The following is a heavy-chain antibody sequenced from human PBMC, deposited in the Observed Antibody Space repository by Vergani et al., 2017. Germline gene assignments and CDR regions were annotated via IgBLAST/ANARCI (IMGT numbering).Heavy chain of an antibody. J-gene: IGHJ6*02. Sequence: EVQLVESGGVVVQPGGSLRLSCAASGFTFDDYTMNWVRQAPGKGLEWVSSISSSSSYIHYSDSLKGRFTISRDNAKSSLYLQMNSLRAEDTGVYYCARYRYYLGAGSCPYFYYYGLDVWGQGTAVTVSS. D-gene: IGHD3-10*01. CDR2: ISSSSSYI. V-gene: IGHV3-21*01. CDR3: ARYRYYLGAGSCPYFYYYGLDV. CDR1: GFTFDDYT.